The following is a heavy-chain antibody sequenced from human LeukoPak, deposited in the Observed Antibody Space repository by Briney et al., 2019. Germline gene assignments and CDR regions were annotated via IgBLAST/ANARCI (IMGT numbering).Heavy chain of an antibody. CDR2: MNTNSGNT. D-gene: IGHD2-2*01. CDR1: GYTFTSYD. Sequence: GASVKVSCKASGYTFTSYDINWVRQATGQRLEWMGWMNTNSGNTGHAQKFQGRLTMTRDTSTNTAYMELSSLRSEDTAVYYCARGGDIAVVPAAMVGPWGQGTLVTVSS. J-gene: IGHJ5*02. CDR3: ARGGDIAVVPAAMVGP. V-gene: IGHV1-8*01.